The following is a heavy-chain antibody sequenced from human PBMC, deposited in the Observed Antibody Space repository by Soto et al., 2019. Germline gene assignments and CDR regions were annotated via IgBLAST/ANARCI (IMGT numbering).Heavy chain of an antibody. CDR2: IYSGGST. CDR1: GFTVSSNY. J-gene: IGHJ6*02. CDR3: ARESLVRSVADLYYYYGMDV. D-gene: IGHD6-19*01. Sequence: GGSLRLSCAASGFTVSSNYMSWVRQAPGKGLEWDSVIYSGGSTYYADSVKGRFTISRDNSKNTLYLQMNSLRAEDTAVYYCARESLVRSVADLYYYYGMDVWGQGTTVTVSS. V-gene: IGHV3-53*01.